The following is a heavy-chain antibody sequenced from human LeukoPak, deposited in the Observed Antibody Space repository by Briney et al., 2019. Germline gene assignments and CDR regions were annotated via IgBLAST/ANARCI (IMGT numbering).Heavy chain of an antibody. D-gene: IGHD5-18*01. CDR1: GGSISSSSYY. Sequence: QPSETLSLTCTVSGGSISSSSYYWGWIRQAPGKGLEWVANIKQDGSEKYYVDSVKGRFTISRDNAKNSLYLQMNSLRAEDTAVYYCARDQRWAAMVWEDYYYGMDVWGQGTTVTVSS. V-gene: IGHV3-7*01. CDR3: ARDQRWAAMVWEDYYYGMDV. J-gene: IGHJ6*02. CDR2: IKQDGSEK.